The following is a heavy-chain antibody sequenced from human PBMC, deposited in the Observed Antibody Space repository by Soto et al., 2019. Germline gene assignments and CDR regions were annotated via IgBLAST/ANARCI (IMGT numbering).Heavy chain of an antibody. J-gene: IGHJ4*02. V-gene: IGHV3-23*01. CDR2: ISGSGGST. D-gene: IGHD1-26*01. CDR1: GFTFSSYA. Sequence: EVQLLESGGGLVQPGGSLRLSCAASGFTFSSYAMSWVRQAPGKGLEWVSAISGSGGSTYYADSVKGRFTISRDNSKNTLYLQMNSLRAEDTAVYYCARARCSPSYPLGDYWGQGTRVTVSS. CDR3: ARARCSPSYPLGDY.